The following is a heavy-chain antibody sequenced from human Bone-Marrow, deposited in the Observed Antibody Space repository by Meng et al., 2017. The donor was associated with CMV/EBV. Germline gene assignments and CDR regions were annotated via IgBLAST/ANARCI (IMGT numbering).Heavy chain of an antibody. Sequence: ASVKVSCKASGYTFTGYYMHWVRQAPGQGLEWMGWINPNSGGTNYAQKFQGRVTMTRDTSISTAYKELSRLRSDDTAVYYCARDHRTYSSSWYVYYYGMDVWGQGTTVTVSS. CDR1: GYTFTGYY. D-gene: IGHD6-13*01. CDR2: INPNSGGT. J-gene: IGHJ6*02. V-gene: IGHV1-2*02. CDR3: ARDHRTYSSSWYVYYYGMDV.